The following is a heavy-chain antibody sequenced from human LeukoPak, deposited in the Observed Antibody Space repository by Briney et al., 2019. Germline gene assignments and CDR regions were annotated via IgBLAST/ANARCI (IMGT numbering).Heavy chain of an antibody. CDR3: ARKGNIVVVPAAPPYYYGMDV. CDR2: MNPNSGNT. V-gene: IGHV1-8*01. CDR1: GYTFTSYD. Sequence: ASVKVSCKASGYTFTSYDINWVRQATGQGLEWMGWMNPNSGNTGYAQKFQGRVTMTRNTSISTAYMELSSLRSEDTAVYYCARKGNIVVVPAAPPYYYGMDVWGQGTTVTVSS. J-gene: IGHJ6*02. D-gene: IGHD2-2*01.